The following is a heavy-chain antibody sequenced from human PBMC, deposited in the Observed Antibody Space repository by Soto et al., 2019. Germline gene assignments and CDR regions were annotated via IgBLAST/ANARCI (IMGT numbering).Heavy chain of an antibody. CDR3: AKDVVVGATAGLGDYYYYYGMDV. CDR1: GFTFSSYG. V-gene: IGHV3-30*18. Sequence: QVQLVESGGGVVQPGRSLRLSCAASGFTFSSYGMHWVRQAPGKGLEWVAVISYDGSNKYYADSVKGRFTISRDNSKNRLYLQRNSLRAEGTAVYYCAKDVVVGATAGLGDYYYYYGMDVWGQGTTVTVSS. D-gene: IGHD1-26*01. CDR2: ISYDGSNK. J-gene: IGHJ6*02.